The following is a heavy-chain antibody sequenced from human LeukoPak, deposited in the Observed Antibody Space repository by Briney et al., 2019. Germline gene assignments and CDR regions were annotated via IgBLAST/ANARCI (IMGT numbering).Heavy chain of an antibody. D-gene: IGHD3-10*01. CDR3: ARVAKYYYGSETYYFFEH. CDR2: INQDGSEK. Sequence: GGSLRLSCAASGFTFRTYNMNWVRQAPGKGLEWVANINQDGSEKYFVDSVKGRFTISRDNAKNSLYLQMNSLRVEDTAVYYCARVAKYYYGSETYYFFEHWGQGTPVTASS. J-gene: IGHJ4*02. CDR1: GFTFRTYN. V-gene: IGHV3-7*01.